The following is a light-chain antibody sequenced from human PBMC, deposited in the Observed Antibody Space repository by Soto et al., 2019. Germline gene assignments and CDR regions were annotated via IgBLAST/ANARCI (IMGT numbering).Light chain of an antibody. CDR3: PQYTDWPPWT. CDR2: DVS. Sequence: EIVMTQSPATLAVSPGERATLSCRASQGVSSRLAWYQQKPGQAPRLLIYDVSTRASDTPARFSGSGSGTAFPLTISSLQSEHLAIYYCPQYTDWPPWTFGQGTKVEIK. V-gene: IGKV3-15*01. J-gene: IGKJ1*01. CDR1: QGVSSR.